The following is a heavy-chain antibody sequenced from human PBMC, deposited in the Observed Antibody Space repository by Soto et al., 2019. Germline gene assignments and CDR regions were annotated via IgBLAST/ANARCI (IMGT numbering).Heavy chain of an antibody. CDR2: IYYSGST. J-gene: IGHJ5*02. D-gene: IGHD6-13*01. Sequence: LSLTCTVSGGSISSGGYYWSWIRQHPGKGVEWIGYIYYSGSTYYNPSLKSRVTISVDTSKNQFSLKLSSVTAADTAVYYCARTEQIAAAGGWFDPWGQGTLVTVPQ. CDR3: ARTEQIAAAGGWFDP. CDR1: GGSISSGGYY. V-gene: IGHV4-31*03.